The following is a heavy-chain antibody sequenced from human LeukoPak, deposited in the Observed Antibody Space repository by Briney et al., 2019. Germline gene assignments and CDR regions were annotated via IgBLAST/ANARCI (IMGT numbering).Heavy chain of an antibody. CDR2: ISYDGTGT. V-gene: IGHV3-64*01. Sequence: GGPLRLSCAASGFTFSSYAIHWVRRAPGKGLEYVSGISYDGTGTYYANSVKGRFTISRDNSRNTLYLQMGSLRAEDMAVYYCARVGTSGWFAYWGQGTLVTVSS. J-gene: IGHJ5*01. CDR3: ARVGTSGWFAY. CDR1: GFTFSSYA. D-gene: IGHD2-2*01.